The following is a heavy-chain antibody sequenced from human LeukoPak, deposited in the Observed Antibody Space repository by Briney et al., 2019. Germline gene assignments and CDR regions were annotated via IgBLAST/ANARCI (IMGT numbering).Heavy chain of an antibody. V-gene: IGHV4-59*01. CDR1: GGSISSYY. Sequence: SETLSLTCTVSGGSISSYYWSWIRQPPGKGLEWIGYIYYSGSTNYNPSLKSRVTISVDTSKNQFSLKLSSATAADTAVYYCAREFTYYYDSSGHGFDPWGQGTLVTVSS. J-gene: IGHJ5*02. CDR3: AREFTYYYDSSGHGFDP. CDR2: IYYSGST. D-gene: IGHD3-22*01.